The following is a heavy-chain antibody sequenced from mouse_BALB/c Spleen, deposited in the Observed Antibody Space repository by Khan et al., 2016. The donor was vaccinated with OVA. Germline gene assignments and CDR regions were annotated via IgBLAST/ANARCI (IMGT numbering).Heavy chain of an antibody. CDR1: GYTFTSYW. D-gene: IGHD2-2*01. CDR2: IYTGNSGT. J-gene: IGHJ3*01. Sequence: EVQLQQSGTVLARPGTSVKMSCKASGYTFTSYWMHWVKQRPGQGLEWIGAIYTGNSGTSYNQKFKGKAKLNAVTSTSTASMELSSLTNEDSAFYYCTIVGYLFAYWGQGTLVTVSA. CDR3: TIVGYLFAY. V-gene: IGHV1-5*01.